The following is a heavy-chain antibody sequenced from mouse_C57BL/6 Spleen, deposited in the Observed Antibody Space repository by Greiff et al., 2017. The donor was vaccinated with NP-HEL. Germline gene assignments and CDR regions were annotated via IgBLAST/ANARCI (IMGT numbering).Heavy chain of an antibody. Sequence: QVHLQQPGAELVRPGSSVKLSCKASGYTFTSYWMHWVKQRPIQGLEWIGNIDPSDSETHYNQKFKDKATLTVDKSSSTAYMQLSSLTSEDSAVYYCAGYGNYDYYAMDYWGQGTSVTVSS. CDR3: AGYGNYDYYAMDY. CDR2: IDPSDSET. V-gene: IGHV1-52*01. CDR1: GYTFTSYW. D-gene: IGHD2-10*02. J-gene: IGHJ4*01.